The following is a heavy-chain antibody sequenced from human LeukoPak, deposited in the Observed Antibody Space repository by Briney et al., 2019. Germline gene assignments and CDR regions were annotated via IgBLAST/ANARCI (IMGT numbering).Heavy chain of an antibody. CDR1: GLTFHDYA. D-gene: IGHD2-21*01. J-gene: IGHJ6*03. V-gene: IGHV3-23*01. CDR3: AKQPYNYYYLDV. Sequence: GGSLRLSCAISGLTFHDYAMTWVRQTPGKGLEWVSTIVGDSSKTYYADSVKGRFTISRDNSNYMLFLHMNNLRAEDTAIYYCAKQPYNYYYLDVWGKGTTVTVSS. CDR2: IVGDSSKT.